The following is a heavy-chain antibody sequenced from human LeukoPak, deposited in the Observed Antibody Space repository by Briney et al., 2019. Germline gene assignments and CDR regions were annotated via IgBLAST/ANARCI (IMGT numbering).Heavy chain of an antibody. D-gene: IGHD5-18*01. Sequence: KPGESLKISCKASGYSFTSYWIGWVRQMPGKGLEWMGIIGPSDSETRYTPSFQGQVTISVDKSLTTADLQWNSLKASDTAMYYCARQTAMGRSGDYWGQGTLVTVSS. V-gene: IGHV5-51*01. J-gene: IGHJ4*02. CDR3: ARQTAMGRSGDY. CDR2: IGPSDSET. CDR1: GYSFTSYW.